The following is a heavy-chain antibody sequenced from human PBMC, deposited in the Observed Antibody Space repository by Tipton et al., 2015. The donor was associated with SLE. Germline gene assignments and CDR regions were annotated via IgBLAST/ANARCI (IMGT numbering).Heavy chain of an antibody. CDR1: GFTFSNFW. V-gene: IGHV3-74*01. Sequence: SLRLSCAASGFTFSNFWMHWVRQAPGKGLVWVSRINGDGSDTIYADSVKGRFTISRDNAKNTVFLQMNSLRAEDTAVYYCARGAGSRFDPWGQGTLVTVPS. J-gene: IGHJ5*02. CDR2: INGDGSDT. CDR3: ARGAGSRFDP.